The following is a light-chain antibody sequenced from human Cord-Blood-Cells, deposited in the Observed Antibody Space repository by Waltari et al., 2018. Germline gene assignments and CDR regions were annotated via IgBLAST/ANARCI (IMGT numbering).Light chain of an antibody. CDR3: QQYGSSRWT. V-gene: IGKV3-20*01. Sequence: EIVLTQSPGTLSLSPAETATLSCRASPSVSSSYLAWYQQKPGQAPRLLIYGASSRATGIPDRFSGSGSGTDFTLTISRLEPEDFAVYYCQQYGSSRWTFGQGTKVEIK. CDR2: GAS. J-gene: IGKJ1*01. CDR1: PSVSSSY.